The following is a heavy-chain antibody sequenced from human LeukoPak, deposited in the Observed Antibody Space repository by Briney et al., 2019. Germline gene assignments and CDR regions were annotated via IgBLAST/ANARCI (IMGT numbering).Heavy chain of an antibody. Sequence: GGSLRLSCAASGFTFSSYAMHWVRRAPGKGLEYVSAISSNGGSTYYANSVKGRFTISRDNSKNTLYLQMGSLRAEDMAVYYCARRNYYDSSGYYYSAFDYWGQGTLVTVSS. CDR3: ARRNYYDSSGYYYSAFDY. CDR2: ISSNGGST. J-gene: IGHJ4*02. CDR1: GFTFSSYA. V-gene: IGHV3-64*01. D-gene: IGHD3-22*01.